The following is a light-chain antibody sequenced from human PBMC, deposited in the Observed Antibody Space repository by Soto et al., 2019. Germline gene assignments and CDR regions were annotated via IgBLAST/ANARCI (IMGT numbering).Light chain of an antibody. Sequence: QSVLTQPPSSSASPGESASLTCTLPSDVSVGSYNIYWYQQKPGSPPKYLLYYYSDSAEGRGSRVPSLFSGSKGASANTGIFFIAWLQHAEEADDYCSIWPSNALVVFGGGTKLTVL. J-gene: IGLJ3*02. CDR3: SIWPSNALVV. V-gene: IGLV5-37*01. CDR1: SDVSVGSYN. CDR2: YYSDSAE.